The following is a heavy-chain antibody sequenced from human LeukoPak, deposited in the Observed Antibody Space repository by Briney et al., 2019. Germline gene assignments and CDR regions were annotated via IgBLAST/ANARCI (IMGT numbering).Heavy chain of an antibody. Sequence: GGSLRLSCAASGFTFSSYGMHWVRQAPGKGLEWVAVISYDGSNKYYADSAKGRFTISRDNSKNTLYLQMNSLRAEDTAVYYCAKPGGGSGSYYIYWGQGTLVTVSS. V-gene: IGHV3-30*18. CDR2: ISYDGSNK. CDR1: GFTFSSYG. J-gene: IGHJ4*02. D-gene: IGHD3-10*01. CDR3: AKPGGGSGSYYIY.